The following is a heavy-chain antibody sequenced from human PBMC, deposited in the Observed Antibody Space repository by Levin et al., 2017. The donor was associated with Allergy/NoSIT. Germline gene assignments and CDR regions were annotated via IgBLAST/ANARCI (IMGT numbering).Heavy chain of an antibody. CDR1: GFSVNSNY. CDR3: VRDLLGDPTSDF. V-gene: IGHV3-53*01. D-gene: IGHD2-21*02. J-gene: IGHJ4*02. Sequence: GGSLRLSCAASGFSVNSNYMSWVRQAPGKGLEWVSIIYTGGNTYYADSVKGRFTISRDNSKNTLYLQMSRLRADDTAVYYCVRDLLGDPTSDFWGQGTLVTVSS. CDR2: IYTGGNT.